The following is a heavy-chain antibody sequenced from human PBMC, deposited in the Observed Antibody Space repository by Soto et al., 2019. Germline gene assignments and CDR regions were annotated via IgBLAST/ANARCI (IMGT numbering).Heavy chain of an antibody. CDR2: IYYSAST. V-gene: IGHV4-59*08. CDR1: GGSISSYY. CDR3: ARLGGSYAVPHFDY. J-gene: IGHJ4*02. Sequence: SETLSLTCTVSGGSISSYYWSWIRQPPGKGLEWIGYIYYSASTNYSPSLKSRVTISVDTSKNQFSLKLSSVTAADTAVYYCARLGGSYAVPHFDYWGQGTLVTVSS. D-gene: IGHD1-26*01.